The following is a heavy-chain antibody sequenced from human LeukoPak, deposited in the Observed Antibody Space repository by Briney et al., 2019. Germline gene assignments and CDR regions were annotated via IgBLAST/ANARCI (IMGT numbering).Heavy chain of an antibody. D-gene: IGHD4-17*01. CDR3: ARDPHYGDILNDPFDI. J-gene: IGHJ3*02. CDR1: GGSISRYY. V-gene: IGHV4-59*01. Sequence: SETLSLTCTVSGGSISRYYWSWIRQPPGKGLEWIGYINYSGSTKYNPSLKSRVTISVDTSKNQFSLKLSSVTAADTAVYFCARDPHYGDILNDPFDIWGQGTMVTVSS. CDR2: INYSGST.